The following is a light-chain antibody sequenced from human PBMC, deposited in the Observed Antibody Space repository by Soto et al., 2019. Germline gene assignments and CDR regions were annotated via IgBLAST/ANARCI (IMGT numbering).Light chain of an antibody. CDR2: KAS. J-gene: IGKJ1*01. V-gene: IGKV1-5*03. CDR3: QQYNAYSPWT. CDR1: QNIMTW. Sequence: DIQMTQSPSTLSASIGDRVTITCQASQNIMTWLAWHQQKPGKAPKLLIFKASDLDVGVPSRFAGSGSGTEFTLTISNLQPDDVATYYCQQYNAYSPWTFGQGTKVEIK.